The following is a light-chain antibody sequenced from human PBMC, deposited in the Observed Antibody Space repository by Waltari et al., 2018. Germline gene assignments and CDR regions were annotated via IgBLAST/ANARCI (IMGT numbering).Light chain of an antibody. CDR2: DTT. CDR1: TGTVTSGHS. CDR3: LLSYSGARSVV. V-gene: IGLV7-46*01. J-gene: IGLJ2*01. Sequence: QAVVTQEPSLTVSPGGTVTLTCGSSTGTVTSGHSPYWFQQKPGQAPRTPIYDTTNNRTRTPAQCSGSLLGGKAAMTLSGAQPEDEAGYYCLLSYSGARSVVFGGGTKLTVL.